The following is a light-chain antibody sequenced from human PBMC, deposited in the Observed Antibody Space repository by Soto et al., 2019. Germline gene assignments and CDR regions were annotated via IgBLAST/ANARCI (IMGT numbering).Light chain of an antibody. CDR1: QSVRNY. CDR3: HQSYITPRFT. V-gene: IGKV1-39*01. Sequence: DIQMTQSPSSLSASVGDRVTITCRASQSVRNYLNWYQQKPGKAPKLLIYAASTLLSGVPSRFSGSGSGTDFTLTISSLQPEDFATYYCHQSYITPRFTFGPGTKVDVE. CDR2: AAS. J-gene: IGKJ3*01.